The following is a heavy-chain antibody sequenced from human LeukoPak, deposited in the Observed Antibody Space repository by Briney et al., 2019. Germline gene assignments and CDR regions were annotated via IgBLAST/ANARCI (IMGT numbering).Heavy chain of an antibody. J-gene: IGHJ4*02. CDR3: ARVLDYYDSSALDY. D-gene: IGHD3-22*01. CDR1: GYTFTGYY. V-gene: IGHV1-2*02. Sequence: PSVKLSCNASGYTFTGYYMHWVRHAPGQGLEWMGWINPNSGGTNYTQKFQGRVTMTRDTSISTAYMELSRLRSDDTAVYYCARVLDYYDSSALDYWGQGTLVTVSS. CDR2: INPNSGGT.